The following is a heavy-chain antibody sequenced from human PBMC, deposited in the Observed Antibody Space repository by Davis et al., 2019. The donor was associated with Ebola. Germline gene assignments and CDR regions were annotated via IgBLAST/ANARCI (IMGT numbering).Heavy chain of an antibody. CDR1: GYTFTSYG. Sequence: AASVKVSCKASGYTFTSYGISWVRQAPGQGLEWMGWITPFNGNTNYAQKFQDRVTITRDRSMSTAYMELSSLRSEDTAMYYCARSSSSWYYFDYWGQGTLVTVSS. J-gene: IGHJ4*02. D-gene: IGHD6-13*01. V-gene: IGHV1-45*02. CDR2: ITPFNGNT. CDR3: ARSSSSWYYFDY.